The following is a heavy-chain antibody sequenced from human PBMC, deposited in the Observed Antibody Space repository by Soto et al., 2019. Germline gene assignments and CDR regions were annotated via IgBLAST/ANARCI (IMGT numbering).Heavy chain of an antibody. D-gene: IGHD3-9*01. CDR2: IKSKTDGGTT. V-gene: IGHV3-15*01. CDR3: TTEYYDIFTGYWGGFDY. J-gene: IGHJ4*02. Sequence: EVQLVESGGGLVKPGGSLRLSCAASGFTFSNAWMSWVRQAPGKGLEWVGRIKSKTDGGTTDYAAPVKGRFTISRDDSXNXXYLQMNSLKTEETAVYYCTTEYYDIFTGYWGGFDYWGQGTLVTVSS. CDR1: GFTFSNAW.